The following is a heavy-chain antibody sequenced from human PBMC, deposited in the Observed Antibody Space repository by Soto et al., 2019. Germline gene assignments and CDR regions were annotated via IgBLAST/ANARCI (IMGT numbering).Heavy chain of an antibody. CDR2: MNPNSGNT. CDR3: ASGIGGGSGYGDYFDP. CDR1: GYTFTSHD. Sequence: QVQLVQSGAEVKKPGASVKVSCKASGYTFTSHDINWVRQATGQRPEWMGWMNPNSGNTGYAQKFQGRVTMTRDTSISTAYMELSSLTSEDTAIYYCASGIGGGSGYGDYFDPWGQGTLVTVSS. D-gene: IGHD4-17*01. V-gene: IGHV1-8*01. J-gene: IGHJ5*02.